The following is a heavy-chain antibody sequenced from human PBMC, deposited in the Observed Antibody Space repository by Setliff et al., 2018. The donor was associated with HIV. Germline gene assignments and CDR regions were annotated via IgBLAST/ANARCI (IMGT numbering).Heavy chain of an antibody. V-gene: IGHV4-61*02. J-gene: IGHJ5*02. Sequence: PSETLSLTCTVSGGSITSGSYYWSWIRQPAGKGLEWIGRIYSNGRTTHNPSLKSRVTISRDTSENQFSLSLSSVTAADTAVYYCARDGDYGYNYVAWGQGTLVTVSS. CDR3: ARDGDYGYNYVA. D-gene: IGHD3-10*02. CDR1: GGSITSGSYY. CDR2: IYSNGRT.